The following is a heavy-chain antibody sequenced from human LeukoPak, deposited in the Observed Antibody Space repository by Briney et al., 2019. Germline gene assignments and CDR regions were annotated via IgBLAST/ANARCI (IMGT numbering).Heavy chain of an antibody. V-gene: IGHV3-74*01. CDR1: GFTFSSYW. J-gene: IGHJ4*02. Sequence: GGSLRLSCAASGFTFSSYWMHWVRQAPGKGLVWVSRINSDGCSTSYADSVKGRFTISRDSAKNTLYLEMNSLRAEDTAVYYCARYNWNSAPFDYWGQGTLVTVSS. CDR2: INSDGCST. CDR3: ARYNWNSAPFDY. D-gene: IGHD1-7*01.